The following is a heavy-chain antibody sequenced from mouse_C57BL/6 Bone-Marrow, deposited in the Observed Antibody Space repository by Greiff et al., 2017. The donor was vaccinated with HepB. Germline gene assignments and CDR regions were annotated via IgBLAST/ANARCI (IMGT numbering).Heavy chain of an antibody. CDR3: ARGLRGY. Sequence: EVQLQQSGPELVKPGASVKISCKASGYTFTDYYMNWVKQSHGKSLEWIGDINPNNGGTSYNQKFKGKATLTVDKSSSTAYMQLSSLTSEDSAVYYCARGLRGYWGQGTTLTVSS. J-gene: IGHJ2*01. CDR2: INPNNGGT. CDR1: GYTFTDYY. V-gene: IGHV1-26*01.